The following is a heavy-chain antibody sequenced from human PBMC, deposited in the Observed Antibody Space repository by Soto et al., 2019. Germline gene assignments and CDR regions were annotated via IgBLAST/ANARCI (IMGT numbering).Heavy chain of an antibody. D-gene: IGHD1-26*01. Sequence: EVQLVESGGGLVQPGGSLRLSCAASGFTFSSYWMSWVRQAPGKGLTWVSAISGGGGSTYYADSVKGRFTISRDNSKNTLYLQMNSLRDEDTAVYYCAKSISELAHSVYFDYWGQGTLVTVSS. V-gene: IGHV3-23*04. J-gene: IGHJ4*02. CDR2: ISGGGGST. CDR1: GFTFSSYW. CDR3: AKSISELAHSVYFDY.